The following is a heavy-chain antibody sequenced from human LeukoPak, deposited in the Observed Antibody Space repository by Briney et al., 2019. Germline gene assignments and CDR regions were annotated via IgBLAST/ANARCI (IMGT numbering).Heavy chain of an antibody. Sequence: GGSLRLSCAASGFTFSSYGMHRVRQAPGKGLEWVAVISYDGSNKYYADSVKGRFTISRDNSKNTLYLQMNSLRAEDTAVYYCAKGEYYYDSSGYYLFDYWGQGTLVTVSS. D-gene: IGHD3-22*01. V-gene: IGHV3-30*18. CDR1: GFTFSSYG. CDR2: ISYDGSNK. CDR3: AKGEYYYDSSGYYLFDY. J-gene: IGHJ4*02.